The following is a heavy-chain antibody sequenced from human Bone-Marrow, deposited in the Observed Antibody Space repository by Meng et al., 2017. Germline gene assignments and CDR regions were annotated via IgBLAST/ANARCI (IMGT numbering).Heavy chain of an antibody. CDR2: INPNSGGT. Sequence: ASVKVSCKASGYTFTGYYMHWVRQAPGQGLEWMGWINPNSGGTNYAQKFQGRVTMTRHTSISTAYMELSRLRSDDTAVYYCARGSSGWFPFDYWGQGTLVTVSS. CDR1: GYTFTGYY. D-gene: IGHD6-19*01. CDR3: ARGSSGWFPFDY. V-gene: IGHV1-2*02. J-gene: IGHJ4*02.